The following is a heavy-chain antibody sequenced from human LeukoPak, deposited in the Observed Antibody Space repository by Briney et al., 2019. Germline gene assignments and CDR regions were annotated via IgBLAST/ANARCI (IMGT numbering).Heavy chain of an antibody. CDR1: GYSISNAYY. CDR3: VRHPRCSTGWAIDY. D-gene: IGHD6-19*01. CDR2: MYHSGST. J-gene: IGHJ4*02. V-gene: IGHV4-38-2*01. Sequence: PSETLSLTCAVSGYSISNAYYWGWIRQPPGKGLEWIASMYHSGSTYYNPSLKSRVTISVDTSKNQFSLKLNSVTAADTAVYYCVRHPRCSTGWAIDYWGQGTLVTVSS.